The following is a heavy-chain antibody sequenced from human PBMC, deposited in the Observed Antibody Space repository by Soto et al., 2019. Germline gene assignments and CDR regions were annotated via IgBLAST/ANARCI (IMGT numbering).Heavy chain of an antibody. Sequence: PGGSLRLSCAASGFTFSSYAMHWVRQAPGKGLEWVAVISYDGSNKYYADSVKGRFTISRDNSKNTLYLQMNSLRAGDTAVYYCARDDYGMDVWGQGTTVTVSS. CDR1: GFTFSSYA. J-gene: IGHJ6*02. CDR3: ARDDYGMDV. V-gene: IGHV3-30-3*01. CDR2: ISYDGSNK.